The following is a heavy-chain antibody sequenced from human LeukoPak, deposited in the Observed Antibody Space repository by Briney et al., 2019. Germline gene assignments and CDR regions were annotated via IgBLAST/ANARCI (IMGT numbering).Heavy chain of an antibody. CDR2: INPNSGGT. CDR1: GYTFTGYY. V-gene: IGHV1-2*02. Sequence: ASVKVSCKASGYTFTGYYMHWVRQAPGQGLEWMGWINPNSGGTNYAQKFQGRVTMTRDTSISTAYMELSRLRSDDTAVYYCAGGPPLGYCSGGSCYGWFDPWGQGTLVTVSS. CDR3: AGGPPLGYCSGGSCYGWFDP. J-gene: IGHJ5*02. D-gene: IGHD2-15*01.